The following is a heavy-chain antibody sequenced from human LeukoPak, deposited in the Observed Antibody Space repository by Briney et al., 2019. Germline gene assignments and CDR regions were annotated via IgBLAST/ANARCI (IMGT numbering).Heavy chain of an antibody. V-gene: IGHV1-69*13. CDR2: IIPIFGTA. J-gene: IGHJ4*02. D-gene: IGHD2-15*01. CDR3: ARDRCSGGSCSYDY. CDR1: GGTFISYA. Sequence: SVKVSFTASGGTFISYAISWVRQAPGQGLEWMGGIIPIFGTANYAQKFQGRVTITADESTSTAYMELSSLRSEDTAVYYCARDRCSGGSCSYDYWGQGTLVTVSS.